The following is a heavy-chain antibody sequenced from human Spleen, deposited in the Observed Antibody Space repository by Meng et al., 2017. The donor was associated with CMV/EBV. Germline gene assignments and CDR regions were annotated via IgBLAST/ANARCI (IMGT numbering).Heavy chain of an antibody. CDR1: GGSFSGYY. CDR3: ARKDYYDISGHAFDI. D-gene: IGHD3-22*01. Sequence: SETLSLTCAGYGGSFSGYYWSWIRQPPGKGLEWIGEINQSGSTNCNPTLKSRVTISVDTSKNLFSLNLTSVTAADTAVYYCARKDYYDISGHAFDIWGQGTMVTVSS. V-gene: IGHV4-34*01. J-gene: IGHJ3*02. CDR2: INQSGST.